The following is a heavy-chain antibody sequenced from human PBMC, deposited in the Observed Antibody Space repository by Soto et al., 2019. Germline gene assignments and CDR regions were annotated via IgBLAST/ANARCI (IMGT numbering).Heavy chain of an antibody. CDR2: IYYSGCT. Sequence: ANTLSTTCTVSYCSMSSSSYYWGWLRQPPGKGLEWIGSIYYSGCTYYNPSLKSRVTISVAKTKKHFSLKLLTVIAADTAVYECARRRTCSGGPSCGMDVWGQGTTVTVSS. D-gene: IGHD3-10*02. CDR3: ARRRTCSGGPSCGMDV. J-gene: IGHJ6*02. V-gene: IGHV4-39*02. CDR1: YCSMSSSSYY.